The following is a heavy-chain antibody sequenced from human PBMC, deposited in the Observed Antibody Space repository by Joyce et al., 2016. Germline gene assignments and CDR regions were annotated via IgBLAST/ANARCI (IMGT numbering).Heavy chain of an antibody. Sequence: EVQLVESGGGLVKPGGSLRLSCVGSGFSLSSYWMTWVRQGPGKGLEWVANRKQDESQRNYGDSVKGRCTCSRDNARNSVFLLMDSLRVEDTAVYYCARDLTYGTIFYYYDALDVWGHGTMVTVSS. V-gene: IGHV3-7*03. CDR2: RKQDESQR. J-gene: IGHJ3*01. CDR1: GFSLSSYW. CDR3: ARDLTYGTIFYYYDALDV. D-gene: IGHD3-3*01.